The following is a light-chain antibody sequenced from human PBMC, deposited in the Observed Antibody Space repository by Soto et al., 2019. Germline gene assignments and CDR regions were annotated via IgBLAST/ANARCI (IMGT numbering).Light chain of an antibody. V-gene: IGKV1-5*03. CDR3: QHYDSYSGT. Sequence: DIQMTQSPSTLSASVGDRVTITCRASQTISSWLAWYQQKPGKAPKLLIYRASSLESGVPSRFSDSGSGAEFTLTISSLQPDDFATYYCQHYDSYSGTFGPGTEVDIK. CDR1: QTISSW. J-gene: IGKJ3*01. CDR2: RAS.